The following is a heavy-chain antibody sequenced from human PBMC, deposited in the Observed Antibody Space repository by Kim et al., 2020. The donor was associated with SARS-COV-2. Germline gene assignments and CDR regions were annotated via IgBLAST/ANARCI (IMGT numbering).Heavy chain of an antibody. CDR3: TGHIVVVPAAIDY. Sequence: GGSLRLSCAASGFTFSNAWMSWVRQAPGKGLEWVGRIKSKTDGGTTDYAAPVKGRFTISRDDSKNTLYLQMNSLKTEDTAVYYCTGHIVVVPAAIDYWGQGHLVTVSA. CDR2: IKSKTDGGTT. D-gene: IGHD2-2*01. CDR1: GFTFSNAW. J-gene: IGHJ4*02. V-gene: IGHV3-15*01.